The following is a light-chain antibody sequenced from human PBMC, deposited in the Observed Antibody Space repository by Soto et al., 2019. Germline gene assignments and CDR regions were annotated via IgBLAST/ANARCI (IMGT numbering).Light chain of an antibody. V-gene: IGKV1-39*01. CDR1: QSVSRS. CDR2: AAS. CDR3: QQNAITPPLT. Sequence: QLTQSPSSLSASVGDRVIITCRASQSVSRSLNWYQQKPGQPPKLLLYAASTLHSGVPSRFSGRGSGTEFTLTISSLQPEDFATYYCQQNAITPPLTFGQGTKVEVK. J-gene: IGKJ1*01.